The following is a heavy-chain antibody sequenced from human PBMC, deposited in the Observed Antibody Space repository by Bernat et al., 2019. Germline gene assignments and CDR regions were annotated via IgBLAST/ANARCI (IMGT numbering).Heavy chain of an antibody. CDR3: AREAKHIAVALTGAFDI. Sequence: EMQLVESGGDLVQSGGSLRLSCAASGFTFTNYNLHWVRQAPGKGLEWVSYISSSRATIYYTDSVKGRFTISRDNAKNSLYLQMNSLRAEDTAVYYCAREAKHIAVALTGAFDIWGQGTTVTVSS. CDR2: ISSSRATI. D-gene: IGHD6-19*01. V-gene: IGHV3-48*01. CDR1: GFTFTNYN. J-gene: IGHJ3*02.